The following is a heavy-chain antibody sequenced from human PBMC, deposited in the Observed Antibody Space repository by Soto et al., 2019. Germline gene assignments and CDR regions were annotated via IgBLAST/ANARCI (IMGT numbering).Heavy chain of an antibody. CDR2: IKPDESEK. J-gene: IGHJ5*02. Sequence: GGSLRLSCGASGFIFSKYSMNWVRQAPGKGLEWVARIKPDESEKKYADSVKGRFSISRDNAKNSMYLQMDSLRGEDTAVYYCVRGGSNYASWGQGTLVTVSS. CDR3: VRGGSNYAS. D-gene: IGHD4-4*01. CDR1: GFIFSKYS. V-gene: IGHV3-7*01.